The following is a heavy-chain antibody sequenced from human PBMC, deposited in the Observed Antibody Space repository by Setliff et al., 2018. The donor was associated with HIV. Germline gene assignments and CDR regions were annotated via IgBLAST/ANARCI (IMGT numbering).Heavy chain of an antibody. V-gene: IGHV3-74*01. CDR3: ARGESTSSWGYYHYYMDV. D-gene: IGHD6-6*01. CDR1: GFTLSRYW. Sequence: GGLRLSCVASGFTLSRYWMHWVRQAPGKGLVWVSRINSDGSSTGYADSVEGRFTISRDNAKNTLYLQMNSLRAEDTAVYYCARGESTSSWGYYHYYMDVWGKGTTVTVSS. J-gene: IGHJ6*03. CDR2: INSDGSST.